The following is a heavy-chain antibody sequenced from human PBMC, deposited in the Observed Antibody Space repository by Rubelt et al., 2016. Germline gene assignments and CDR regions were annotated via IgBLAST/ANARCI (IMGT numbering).Heavy chain of an antibody. J-gene: IGHJ4*02. Sequence: EVQLVESGGGLVQPGGSLRLSRAASGFTVSSNYMSWVRQAPGKGLEWVSVIYSGGSTYYADSVQGRFTNTRDKSKNTLYLQMNSLRAEDTAVYYCARNWGFDYWGQGTLVTVSS. CDR3: ARNWGFDY. D-gene: IGHD7-27*01. CDR2: IYSGGST. V-gene: IGHV3-66*01. CDR1: GFTVSSNY.